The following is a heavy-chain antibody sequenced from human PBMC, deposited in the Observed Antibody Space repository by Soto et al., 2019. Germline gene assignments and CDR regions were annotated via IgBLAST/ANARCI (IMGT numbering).Heavy chain of an antibody. D-gene: IGHD7-27*01. CDR2: INPNSGST. CDR3: ARSTGFSWFDP. CDR1: GGTFSSYD. J-gene: IGHJ5*02. Sequence: ASVKVCCKASGGTFSSYDISWVRQAPGQGLEWMGWINPNSGSTNYAQKFQGWVTMTRDTSISTAYMELSRLRSDDTAVYYCARSTGFSWFDPWGQGTLVTVS. V-gene: IGHV1-2*04.